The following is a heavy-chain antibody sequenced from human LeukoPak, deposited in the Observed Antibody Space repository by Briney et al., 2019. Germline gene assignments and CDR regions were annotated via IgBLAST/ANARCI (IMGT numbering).Heavy chain of an antibody. CDR3: ARDITTCGGDCYSYGMDV. J-gene: IGHJ6*02. Sequence: SVKVSCKASGGTFSSYAISWVRQAPGQGLEWMGRTIPILGIANYAQKFQGRVTITADKSTSTAYMELSSLRSEDTAVYYCARDITTCGGDCYSYGMDVWGQGTTVTVSS. V-gene: IGHV1-69*04. D-gene: IGHD2-21*01. CDR1: GGTFSSYA. CDR2: TIPILGIA.